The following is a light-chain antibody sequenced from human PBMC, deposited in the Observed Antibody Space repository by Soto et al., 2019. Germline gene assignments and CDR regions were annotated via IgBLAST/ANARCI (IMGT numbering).Light chain of an antibody. J-gene: IGLJ3*02. CDR2: RNN. CDR1: SSTIGRNY. Sequence: QSVLTQPPSASGTPGQRVTISCSGSSSTIGRNYVYWYQQLPGTAPKLLIYRNNQRAEGVPDQFSGSKSGTAASLAICGLRSEDEADYYCTEGDGRLSVGVFGGGTK. CDR3: TEGDGRLSVGV. V-gene: IGLV1-47*01.